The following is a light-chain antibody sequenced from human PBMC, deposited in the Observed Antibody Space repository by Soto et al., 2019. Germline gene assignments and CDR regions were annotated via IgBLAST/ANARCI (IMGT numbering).Light chain of an antibody. J-gene: IGKJ1*01. CDR3: QHYGSPQT. CDR2: GAS. V-gene: IGKV3-20*01. CDR1: QSVSSSY. Sequence: EIVLTQSPGTLSLSPGERATLSCRASQSVSSSYLAWYQQKPGQAPRLLIYGASSRATGIPDRFSGGGSGTDFTLTISRLEPEDFAVYYCQHYGSPQTVGQGTKLEIK.